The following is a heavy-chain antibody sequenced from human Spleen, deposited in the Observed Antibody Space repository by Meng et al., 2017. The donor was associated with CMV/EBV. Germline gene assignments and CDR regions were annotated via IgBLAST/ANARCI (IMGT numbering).Heavy chain of an antibody. CDR3: ARPPGPFDNNGYFGY. Sequence: SGYTFTSFGVSWVRQAPGQGLEWMGWISAYNGNTDYAQKFKGRVTMTTDTSTSTAYMELRSLRSDDTAVYYCARPPGPFDNNGYFGYWGQGTLVTVSS. CDR1: GYTFTSFG. CDR2: ISAYNGNT. V-gene: IGHV1-18*01. J-gene: IGHJ4*02. D-gene: IGHD3-22*01.